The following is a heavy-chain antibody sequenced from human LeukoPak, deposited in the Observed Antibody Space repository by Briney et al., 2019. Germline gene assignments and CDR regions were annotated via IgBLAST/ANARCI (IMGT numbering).Heavy chain of an antibody. Sequence: SVKVSCKASGGTFSSYAISWVRQAPGQGLEWMGGIIPIFGTANYAQKLQGRVTMTTDTSTSTAYMELRSLRSDDTAVYYCARGTTVVTDDAFDIWGQGTMVTVSS. CDR2: IIPIFGTA. V-gene: IGHV1-69*05. CDR3: ARGTTVVTDDAFDI. CDR1: GGTFSSYA. J-gene: IGHJ3*02. D-gene: IGHD4-23*01.